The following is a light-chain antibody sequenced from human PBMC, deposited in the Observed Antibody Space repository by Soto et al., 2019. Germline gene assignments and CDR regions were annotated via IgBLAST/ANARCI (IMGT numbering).Light chain of an antibody. Sequence: EFVLTQSPGTLSLSPGERATLSCRASQTVRNNYLAWYQQKPGQAPRLLIYDASNRATGIPARFSGSGSGTDFTLTISSLEPEDFAVYYCQQRSNWPPTWTFGQGPRWIS. J-gene: IGKJ1*01. CDR1: QTVRNNY. CDR2: DAS. V-gene: IGKV3-11*01. CDR3: QQRSNWPPTWT.